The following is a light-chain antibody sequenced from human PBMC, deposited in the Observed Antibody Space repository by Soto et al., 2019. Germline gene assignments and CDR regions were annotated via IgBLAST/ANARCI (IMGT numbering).Light chain of an antibody. J-gene: IGLJ3*02. Sequence: QSALTQPPSASGSPGQSVTISCTGTSSDVGGYDYVSWYQQHPGKAPKLIIFEVTERPLGVPDRFSGSKSGNTASLTVSGLQAEDEADYFCSSYAGSNVFVVFGGGTQLTVL. CDR3: SSYAGSNVFVV. CDR1: SSDVGGYDY. V-gene: IGLV2-8*01. CDR2: EVT.